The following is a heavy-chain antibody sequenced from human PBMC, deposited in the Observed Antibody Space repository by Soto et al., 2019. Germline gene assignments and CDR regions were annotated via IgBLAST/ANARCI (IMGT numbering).Heavy chain of an antibody. CDR1: GGSISSYY. CDR3: ARDRSDNWFDP. CDR2: IYYSGST. V-gene: IGHV4-59*01. Sequence: SETLSLTCTVSGGSISSYYWSWIRQPPGRGLEWIGYIYYSGSTNYNPSLKSRVTISVDTSKNQFSLKLSSVTAADTAVYYCARDRSDNWFDPLGQGTLVTVS. D-gene: IGHD1-26*01. J-gene: IGHJ5*02.